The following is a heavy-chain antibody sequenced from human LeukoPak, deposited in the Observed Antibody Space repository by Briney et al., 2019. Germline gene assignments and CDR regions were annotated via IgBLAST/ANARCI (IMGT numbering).Heavy chain of an antibody. CDR1: GGSISRGGYS. D-gene: IGHD1-26*01. Sequence: SETLSLTCEVSGGSISRGGYSYSWIRQPPGKGLEWIGYISDTVNTYYNPSLKSRVSISTDTSKNQLSLELRSVTAADTAVYFCARSMYSGTYWGSFHFWGQGTQVTASS. V-gene: IGHV4-30-4*07. CDR2: ISDTVNT. J-gene: IGHJ4*02. CDR3: ARSMYSGTYWGSFHF.